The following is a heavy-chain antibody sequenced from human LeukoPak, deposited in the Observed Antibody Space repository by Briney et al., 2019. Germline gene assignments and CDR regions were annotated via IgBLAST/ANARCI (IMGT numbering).Heavy chain of an antibody. Sequence: PSETLSLTCTVSGGSISSYYWSWIRQPPGKGLEWIGYIYYSGSTNYNPSLKSRVTISVDTSKNQFSLKLSSVTAADTAVYYCARVGYSSGWHEIDYWGQGTLVTVSS. V-gene: IGHV4-59*01. D-gene: IGHD6-19*01. CDR2: IYYSGST. CDR1: GGSISSYY. J-gene: IGHJ4*02. CDR3: ARVGYSSGWHEIDY.